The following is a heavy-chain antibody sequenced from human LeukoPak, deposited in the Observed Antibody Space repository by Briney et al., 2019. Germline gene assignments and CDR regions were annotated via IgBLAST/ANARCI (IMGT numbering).Heavy chain of an antibody. CDR2: IKFDGNEK. CDR1: GFTFSRYW. Sequence: PGGSLRLSCAASGFTFSRYWLSWVRQAPGKGLEWVANIKFDGNEKYYVDSVKGRFTISRDNAENSLYLQMNSLRAEDTAVYYCASLAITGYYYGLDVWGQGTTVTVSS. V-gene: IGHV3-7*01. D-gene: IGHD3-3*02. J-gene: IGHJ6*02. CDR3: ASLAITGYYYGLDV.